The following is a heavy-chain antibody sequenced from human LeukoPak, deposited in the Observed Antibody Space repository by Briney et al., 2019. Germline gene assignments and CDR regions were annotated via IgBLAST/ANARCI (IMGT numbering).Heavy chain of an antibody. CDR2: MNANSGNT. V-gene: IGHV1-8*01. CDR3: ARALDSGGYYPPDY. CDR1: GYTFNVYD. D-gene: IGHD3-22*01. J-gene: IGHJ4*02. Sequence: ASVKVSCRASGYTFNVYDINWVRQASGQGFEWMGWMNANSGNTAYAQKFQGRVSMTRNTSRSTAYMELSSLRSEDTAVYYCARALDSGGYYPPDYWGQGTLVTVSS.